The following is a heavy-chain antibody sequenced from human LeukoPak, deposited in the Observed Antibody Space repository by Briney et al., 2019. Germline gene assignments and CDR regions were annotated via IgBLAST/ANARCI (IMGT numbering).Heavy chain of an antibody. CDR2: IYPGDSDT. CDR1: GYSFTIYW. J-gene: IGHJ4*02. D-gene: IGHD2-15*01. Sequence: GASLKISCKGSGYSFTIYWIGWVRQMPGKGLEWMGIIYPGDSDTRYSPSFQGQVTISADKSFSTAYLQWSSLKASDTAIYYCARQSGYCGGGSCAIDYWGQGTLVTVSS. CDR3: ARQSGYCGGGSCAIDY. V-gene: IGHV5-51*01.